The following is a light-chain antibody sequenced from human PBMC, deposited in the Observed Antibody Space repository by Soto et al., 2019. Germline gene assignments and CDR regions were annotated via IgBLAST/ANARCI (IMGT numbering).Light chain of an antibody. CDR3: QQYHNWPPLYT. CDR1: QSVASY. Sequence: EIVMTQSPASLSVSPGDGATLSCRASQSVASYVAWYQQKPGQGPRLLIHGASTRAVGVTARFSGSGSGTDFTLTISSLQSEDFAVYYCQQYHNWPPLYTFGQGTKLQIK. CDR2: GAS. V-gene: IGKV3-15*01. J-gene: IGKJ2*01.